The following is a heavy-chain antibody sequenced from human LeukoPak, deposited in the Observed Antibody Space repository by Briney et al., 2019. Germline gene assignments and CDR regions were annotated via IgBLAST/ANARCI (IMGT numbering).Heavy chain of an antibody. CDR3: AKASRGELPIFEYYFDY. CDR1: GFTFSSYA. Sequence: GGSLRLSCAASGFTFSSYAMSWVRQAPGKGLEWVSAISGSSGSTYYADSVKGRFTISRDNSKNTLYLQMTSLRAEDTAVYYCAKASRGELPIFEYYFDYWGQGTLVTVSS. J-gene: IGHJ4*02. D-gene: IGHD1-26*01. CDR2: ISGSSGST. V-gene: IGHV3-23*01.